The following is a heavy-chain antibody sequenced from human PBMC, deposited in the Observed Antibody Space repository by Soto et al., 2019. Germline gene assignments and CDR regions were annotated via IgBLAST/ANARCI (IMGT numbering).Heavy chain of an antibody. CDR1: GFTFSSYA. CDR2: ISYEGSNK. D-gene: IGHD3-22*01. Sequence: QVQLVESGGGVVQPGRSLRLSCAASGFTFSSYAMHWVRQAPGKGLEWVAVISYEGSNKYYADSVKGRFTISRDNSKNTLHLQMNSLRDEDTAVHYCARDISSGLDYWGQGTLVTVSS. J-gene: IGHJ4*02. V-gene: IGHV3-30-3*01. CDR3: ARDISSGLDY.